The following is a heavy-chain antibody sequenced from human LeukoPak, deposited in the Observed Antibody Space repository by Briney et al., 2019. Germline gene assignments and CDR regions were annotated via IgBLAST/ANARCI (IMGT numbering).Heavy chain of an antibody. CDR2: ISSSSSYI. CDR3: ARDLYYYDSSGYSNY. V-gene: IGHV3-21*01. Sequence: GGSLRLTCAAAGLTFSSYSMNWVRQAPGKGLEWVSSISSSSSYIYYADSVKGRFTISRDNAKNSLYLQMNSLRAEDTAVYYCARDLYYYDSSGYSNYWGQGTLVTVSS. J-gene: IGHJ4*02. D-gene: IGHD3-22*01. CDR1: GLTFSSYS.